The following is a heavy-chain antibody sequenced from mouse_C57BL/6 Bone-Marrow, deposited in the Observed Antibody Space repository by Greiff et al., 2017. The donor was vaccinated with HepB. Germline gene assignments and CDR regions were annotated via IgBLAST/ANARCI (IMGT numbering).Heavy chain of an antibody. D-gene: IGHD1-1*01. CDR1: GYAFTNYL. J-gene: IGHJ4*01. CDR3: ARMWYYGPLAMAY. V-gene: IGHV1-54*01. Sequence: VQLQQSGAELVRPGTSVKVSCKASGYAFTNYLIEWVKQRPGQGLEWIGVINPGSGGTNYNEKFKGKATLTADKSSSTAYMQLSSLTSEDSAVYYCARMWYYGPLAMAYWGQGTSVTVSS. CDR2: INPGSGGT.